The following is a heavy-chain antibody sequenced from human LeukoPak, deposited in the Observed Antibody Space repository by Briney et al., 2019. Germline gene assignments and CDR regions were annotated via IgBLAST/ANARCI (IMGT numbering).Heavy chain of an antibody. CDR3: ARVSYYASGPFSYFDY. CDR1: GFTFSGYA. CDR2: ISYDGSNE. J-gene: IGHJ4*02. Sequence: GRSLRLSCAASGFTFSGYAMHWVRQAPGKGLEWVAVISYDGSNEYYADSVKGRFTISRDNSKNTLYLQMNSLSVEDTAVYYCARVSYYASGPFSYFDYWGQGTLVTVSS. D-gene: IGHD3-10*01. V-gene: IGHV3-30-3*01.